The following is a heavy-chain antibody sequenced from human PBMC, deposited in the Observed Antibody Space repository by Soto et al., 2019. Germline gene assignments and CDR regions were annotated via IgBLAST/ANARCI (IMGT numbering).Heavy chain of an antibody. Sequence: QVQLQESGPGLVKPSGTLSLNCTVSGGSMSSRNWWSWVRQPPGKGLEWIGDIYHTGSINYSPSLTRRLTTSVDKSKNQFSLKLTSVTAADTAVYYCARNSGYDPYGMDVWGQGTTVPVSS. CDR1: GGSMSSRNW. J-gene: IGHJ6*02. CDR2: IYHTGSI. V-gene: IGHV4-4*02. D-gene: IGHD5-12*01. CDR3: ARNSGYDPYGMDV.